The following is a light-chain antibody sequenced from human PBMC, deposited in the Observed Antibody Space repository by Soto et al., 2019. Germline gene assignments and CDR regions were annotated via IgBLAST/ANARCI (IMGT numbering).Light chain of an antibody. V-gene: IGLV2-18*02. CDR2: DVT. CDR1: SSDVGNSNG. CDR3: SSYTSSSTYV. J-gene: IGLJ1*01. Sequence: QSALTQPPSVSGSPGQSVAISCTGTSSDVGNSNGVSWYQQAPGTAPKLMIYDVTNRPSGVPDRFSGSKSGNTASLTISGLPADDEADYYCSSYTSSSTYVFGTGTKLTVL.